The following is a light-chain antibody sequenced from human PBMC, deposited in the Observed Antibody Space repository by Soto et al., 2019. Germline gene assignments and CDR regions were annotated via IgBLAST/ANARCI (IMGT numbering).Light chain of an antibody. CDR1: SSNFGSHN. V-gene: IGLV1-47*01. CDR2: KNN. J-gene: IGLJ1*01. CDR3: AAWDDSLSGRV. Sequence: QSVLTQPPSASGTPGQRVSISCSGGSSNFGSHNVYWYQQLPGTAPKLLIFKNNQRPSGVPDRFSGSKSGTSASLAISGLRSEDEADYYCAAWDDSLSGRVFGTGTKLTVL.